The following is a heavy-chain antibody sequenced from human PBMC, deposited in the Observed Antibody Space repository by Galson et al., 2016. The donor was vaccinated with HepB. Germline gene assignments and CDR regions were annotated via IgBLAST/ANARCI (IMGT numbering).Heavy chain of an antibody. V-gene: IGHV3-30*18. D-gene: IGHD1-26*01. J-gene: IGHJ6*03. CDR2: ISYDGSDK. CDR1: GFTFNNYG. CDR3: AKDKWERLRYKHYYMDV. Sequence: SLRLSCAASGFTFNNYGMHWVRQAPGKGLEWLAVISYDGSDKYYADSVKGRFTISRDNSKNSLYLEMNSLTAEDTSVYYCAKDKWERLRYKHYYMDVWGKGTTVTVSS.